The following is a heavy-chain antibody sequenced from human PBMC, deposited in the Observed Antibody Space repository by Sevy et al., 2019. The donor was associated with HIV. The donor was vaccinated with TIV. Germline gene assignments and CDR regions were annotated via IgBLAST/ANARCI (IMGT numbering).Heavy chain of an antibody. J-gene: IGHJ4*02. CDR3: AGSYYNFWNGYYNPFDS. V-gene: IGHV4-39*01. CDR1: GDSISSNNYY. CDR2: VYYTGTT. D-gene: IGHD3-3*01. Sequence: SETLSLTCAVSGDSISSNNYYWGWIRQSPGKGLEWIGIVYYTGTTYYNPSLKSRVTISVDTSKSQFSLRLSSFTAADTAVYFCAGSYYNFWNGYYNPFDSWGQGTLVTVSS.